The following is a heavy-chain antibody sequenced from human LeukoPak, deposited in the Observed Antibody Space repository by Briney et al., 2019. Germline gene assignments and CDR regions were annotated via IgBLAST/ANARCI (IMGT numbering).Heavy chain of an antibody. Sequence: GGSLRLSCAASGFTFSSYAMRWVRHAPEKGLEWVSATSGSGGSTYYADSVKGRFTISRDNSKNTMYLQMNSLRAEDTAVYYCASHERKFVLMVYAIKPPHAFDIWGQGTMVTVSS. D-gene: IGHD2-8*01. CDR2: TSGSGGST. V-gene: IGHV3-23*01. CDR3: ASHERKFVLMVYAIKPPHAFDI. CDR1: GFTFSSYA. J-gene: IGHJ3*02.